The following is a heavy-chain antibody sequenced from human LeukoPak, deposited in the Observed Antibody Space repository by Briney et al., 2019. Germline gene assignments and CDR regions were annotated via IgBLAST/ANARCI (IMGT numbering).Heavy chain of an antibody. Sequence: ASVKVSCKAPGYTFTSYAMHWMRQAPGQRLEWMGWINAGNGNTKYSQKFQGRVTITRDTSASTAYMELSSLRSEDTAVYYCARYGSVVDTAIFDYWGQGTLVTVSS. J-gene: IGHJ4*02. V-gene: IGHV1-3*01. CDR3: ARYGSVVDTAIFDY. D-gene: IGHD5-18*01. CDR2: INAGNGNT. CDR1: GYTFTSYA.